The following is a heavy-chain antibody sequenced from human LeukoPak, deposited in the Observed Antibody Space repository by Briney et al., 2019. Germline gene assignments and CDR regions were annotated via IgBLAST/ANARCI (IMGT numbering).Heavy chain of an antibody. CDR1: GGSFSDYH. D-gene: IGHD1-26*01. V-gene: IGHV4-34*01. Sequence: SETLSLTCAVYGGSFSDYHWSWIGQPPGKGLERIREVNHSGSTKYNPSLKSRVTISLDTSKDQFSLKLGSVTAADTSVYYCARRPPNSGSYSGPSGLDDWGQGTLVTVSS. CDR2: VNHSGST. CDR3: ARRPPNSGSYSGPSGLDD. J-gene: IGHJ4*02.